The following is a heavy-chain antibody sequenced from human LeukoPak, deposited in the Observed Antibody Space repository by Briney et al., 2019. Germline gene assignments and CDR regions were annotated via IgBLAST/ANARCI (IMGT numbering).Heavy chain of an antibody. D-gene: IGHD1-1*01. CDR2: VFHSGNT. V-gene: IGHV4-39*01. CDR3: ARQIVGTSWNYYYSYIDV. Sequence: SETLSLTCSVSGGSISSSLYYWGWLRPPPGKGLEWVGNVFHSGNTYSSPSLQSRVAFSVDTSKNQFSLKLTSVTATDTAVYYCARQIVGTSWNYYYSYIDVWGKGTSVSVSS. J-gene: IGHJ6*03. CDR1: GGSISSSLYY.